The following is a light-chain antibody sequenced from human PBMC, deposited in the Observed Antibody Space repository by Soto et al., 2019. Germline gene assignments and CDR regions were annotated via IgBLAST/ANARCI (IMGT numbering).Light chain of an antibody. V-gene: IGKV3-20*01. CDR2: GAS. CDR3: QQYGSSPQT. J-gene: IGKJ1*01. Sequence: EIVLMQSPGTLSLSQGQRATLSCRASQSVNSSYLAWFQQKPGQAPRLLIYGASTRATGIPDRFSGSGAGTDFTLTISILEPEDFAVYYCQQYGSSPQTFGQGTKVDIK. CDR1: QSVNSSY.